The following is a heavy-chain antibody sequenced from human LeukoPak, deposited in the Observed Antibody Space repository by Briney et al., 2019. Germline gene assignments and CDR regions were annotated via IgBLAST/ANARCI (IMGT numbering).Heavy chain of an antibody. D-gene: IGHD3-10*01. J-gene: IGHJ6*02. V-gene: IGHV3-49*04. CDR2: IRSKAYGATT. CDR3: ARGPILLWIHNGMDV. Sequence: GGSLRLSCAASGFTFSSYWMSWVRQAPGKGLEWVGFIRSKAYGATTEYAASVEGRFTISRDDSKGIAYLQMNSLETEDTAVYYCARGPILLWIHNGMDVWGPGTTVTVS. CDR1: GFTFSSYW.